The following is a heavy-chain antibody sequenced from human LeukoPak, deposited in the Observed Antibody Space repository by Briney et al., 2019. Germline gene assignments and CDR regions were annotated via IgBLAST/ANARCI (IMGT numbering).Heavy chain of an antibody. CDR3: ARYSSSSLDY. Sequence: ASVKVSCKASGYTFTGYYMHWVRQAPGQGLEWMGWINPNSGGTNYAQKFQGRVTMTEDTSTSTAYMELRSLRSDDTAVYYCARYSSSSLDYWGQGTLVTVSS. CDR2: INPNSGGT. D-gene: IGHD6-6*01. J-gene: IGHJ4*02. V-gene: IGHV1-2*02. CDR1: GYTFTGYY.